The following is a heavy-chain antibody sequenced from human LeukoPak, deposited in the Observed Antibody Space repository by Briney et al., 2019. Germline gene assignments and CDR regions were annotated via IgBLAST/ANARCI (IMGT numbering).Heavy chain of an antibody. V-gene: IGHV3-21*06. Sequence: GGSLRLSCAASGFIFSDYSMGWVRQALGKGLEWVSSITTSRDQYHADSVKGRFTVSRDNAKSSVYLQMDSLRADDTAVYYCARDSYCPNDVCYDYWGQGVLVIVS. CDR2: ITTSRDQ. D-gene: IGHD2-8*01. CDR3: ARDSYCPNDVCYDY. J-gene: IGHJ4*02. CDR1: GFIFSDYS.